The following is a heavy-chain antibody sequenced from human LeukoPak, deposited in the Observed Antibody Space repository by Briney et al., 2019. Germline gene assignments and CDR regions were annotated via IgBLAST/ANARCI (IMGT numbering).Heavy chain of an antibody. CDR1: GGSISSSSYY. CDR2: IYYSGST. V-gene: IGHV4-39*01. CDR3: AQKKVVAAKIGWFDP. Sequence: PSETLSLTCTVSGGSISSSSYYWGLIRQPPGKGLEWIGSIYYSGSTYYNPSLKSRVTISVDTSKNQFSLKLSSVTAADTAVYYCAQKKVVAAKIGWFDPWGQGTLVTVSS. J-gene: IGHJ5*02. D-gene: IGHD2-15*01.